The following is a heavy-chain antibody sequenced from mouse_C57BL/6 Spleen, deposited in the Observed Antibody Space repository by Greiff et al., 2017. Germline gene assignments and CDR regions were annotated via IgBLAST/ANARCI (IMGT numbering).Heavy chain of an antibody. D-gene: IGHD3-2*02. Sequence: EVQLQQSGPELVKPGASVKISCKASGYTFTDYYMNWVKQSHGKSLEWIGDINPNNGGTSYNQKFKGKATLTVDKSSSTAYMELRSLTSEDSAVYYCARSLRDSSGPYYYAMDYWGQGTSVTVSS. CDR1: GYTFTDYY. CDR2: INPNNGGT. CDR3: ARSLRDSSGPYYYAMDY. J-gene: IGHJ4*01. V-gene: IGHV1-26*01.